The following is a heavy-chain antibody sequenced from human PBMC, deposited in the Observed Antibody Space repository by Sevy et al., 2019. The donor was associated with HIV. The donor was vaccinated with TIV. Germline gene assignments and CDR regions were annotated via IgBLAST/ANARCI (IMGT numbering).Heavy chain of an antibody. J-gene: IGHJ6*03. Sequence: SETLSLTCSVTGGSIRRGDYFWGWIRQSPGKGLEWLGGITDSGSTYYNPSLKSRVTMSVDTSKNQFSLKLSSVTAADTAVHYCARLRGGYGNGWFYYYMDVWGKGTTVTVSS. CDR1: GGSIRRGDYF. CDR2: ITDSGST. CDR3: ARLRGGYGNGWFYYYMDV. D-gene: IGHD3-10*01. V-gene: IGHV4-39*01.